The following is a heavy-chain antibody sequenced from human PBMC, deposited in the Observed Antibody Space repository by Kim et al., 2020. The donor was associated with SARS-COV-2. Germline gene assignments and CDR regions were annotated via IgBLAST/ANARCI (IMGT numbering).Heavy chain of an antibody. CDR1: GFTFSSYA. J-gene: IGHJ6*02. D-gene: IGHD3-3*01. CDR2: ISGSGGST. V-gene: IGHV3-23*01. Sequence: GGSLRLSCAASGFTFSSYAMSWVRQAPGKGLEWVSAISGSGGSTYYADSVKGRFTISRDNSKNTLYLQMNSLRAEDTAVYYCAKDLTYYDFWSGYYVNDGMDVWGQGTTVTVSS. CDR3: AKDLTYYDFWSGYYVNDGMDV.